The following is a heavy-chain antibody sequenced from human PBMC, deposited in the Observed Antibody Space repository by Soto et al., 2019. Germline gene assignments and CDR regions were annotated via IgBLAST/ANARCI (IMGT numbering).Heavy chain of an antibody. D-gene: IGHD2-15*01. CDR2: IRGFSPYT. Sequence: GGSLRLSCISSGFTFRTYTMNWVRQAPGKGLEGVSGIRGFSPYTFYAESVKGRFTISRDNAKNSLYLQMNSLRAEDTAVYYCARDRGYDAHDYYYNAMDVWGQGTTVTVSS. J-gene: IGHJ6*02. V-gene: IGHV3-21*01. CDR1: GFTFRTYT. CDR3: ARDRGYDAHDYYYNAMDV.